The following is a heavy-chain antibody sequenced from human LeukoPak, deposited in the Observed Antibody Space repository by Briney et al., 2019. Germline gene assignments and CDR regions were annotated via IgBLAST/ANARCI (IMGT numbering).Heavy chain of an antibody. CDR1: GFTFSSYA. J-gene: IGHJ6*03. CDR3: ARVGTTVDYYYYMGV. Sequence: GGSLRLSCAASGFTFSSYAMHWVRQAPGKGLEYASAISSNGGSTYYANSVKGRFTISRDNSKNTLYLQMGSLRAEDMAVYYCARVGTTVDYYYYMGVWGKGTTVTVSS. D-gene: IGHD4-23*01. V-gene: IGHV3-64*01. CDR2: ISSNGGST.